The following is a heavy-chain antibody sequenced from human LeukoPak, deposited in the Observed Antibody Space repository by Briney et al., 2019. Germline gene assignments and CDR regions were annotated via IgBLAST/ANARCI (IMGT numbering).Heavy chain of an antibody. D-gene: IGHD2-2*01. Sequence: SETLSLTCTVSGGSISSYYWSWIRQPPGKGLGWIGYIYYSGSTNYNPSLKSRVTISVDTSKNQFSLKLSSVTAADTAVYYCARVRRLGYCSSTSCPYYFDYWGQGTLVTVSS. CDR3: ARVRRLGYCSSTSCPYYFDY. CDR2: IYYSGST. J-gene: IGHJ4*02. V-gene: IGHV4-59*01. CDR1: GGSISSYY.